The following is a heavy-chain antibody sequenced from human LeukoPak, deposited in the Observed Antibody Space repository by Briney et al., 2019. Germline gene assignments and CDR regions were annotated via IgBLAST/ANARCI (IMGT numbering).Heavy chain of an antibody. Sequence: PSETLSLTCAVSGGSISSSNWWSWVRQPPGKGLEWIGEIYHSGSTNHNPSLKSRVTISVDKSKNQFSLKLSSVTAADTAVYYCARSCSSTSCYSSADWFDPWGQGTLVTVSS. J-gene: IGHJ5*02. CDR1: GGSISSSNW. CDR2: IYHSGST. V-gene: IGHV4-4*02. D-gene: IGHD2-2*01. CDR3: ARSCSSTSCYSSADWFDP.